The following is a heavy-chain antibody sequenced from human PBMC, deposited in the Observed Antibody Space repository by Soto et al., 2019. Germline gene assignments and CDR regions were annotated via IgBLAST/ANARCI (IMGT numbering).Heavy chain of an antibody. CDR1: GYTFTSYG. J-gene: IGHJ4*02. CDR3: ARAALRGDCSGGSCSRIFDF. V-gene: IGHV1-18*04. D-gene: IGHD2-15*01. Sequence: QVQLVQSGAEVKKPGASVKVSCKASGYTFTSYGISWVRQAPGQGLEWMGRISAYNGNTNSAQTLQCRVTMTTDTSTSTAYMELRSLRSDDTAVYYCARAALRGDCSGGSCSRIFDFCGQGTLVTVSS. CDR2: ISAYNGNT.